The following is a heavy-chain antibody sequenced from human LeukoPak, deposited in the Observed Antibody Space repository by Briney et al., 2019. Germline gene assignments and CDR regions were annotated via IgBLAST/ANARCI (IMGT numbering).Heavy chain of an antibody. D-gene: IGHD3-10*01. CDR3: ARSPDYYGSGPMDV. J-gene: IGHJ6*02. CDR2: IYYSGST. Sequence: PSETLSLTCTVSGGSISSYYWSWIRQPPGKGLEWIGYIYYSGSTNYNPSLKSRVTISVDTSKNQFSLKLSSVTAADTAVYYCARSPDYYGSGPMDVWGQGTTVTVSS. V-gene: IGHV4-59*01. CDR1: GGSISSYY.